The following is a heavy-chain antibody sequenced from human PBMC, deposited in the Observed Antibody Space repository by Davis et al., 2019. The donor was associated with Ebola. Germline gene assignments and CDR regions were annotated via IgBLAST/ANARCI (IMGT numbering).Heavy chain of an antibody. J-gene: IGHJ2*01. D-gene: IGHD6-19*01. CDR1: GGPISSYY. CDR3: ARDLSSSGWYEGYWYFDL. V-gene: IGHV4-4*07. Sequence: PSETLSLTCTVSGGPISSYYWRWIRQSAGKGLEWIGRIYTSGSTNYNPSLKSRVTMSVDTSKNQFSLKLSSVTAADTAVYYCARDLSSSGWYEGYWYFDLWGRGTLVTVSS. CDR2: IYTSGST.